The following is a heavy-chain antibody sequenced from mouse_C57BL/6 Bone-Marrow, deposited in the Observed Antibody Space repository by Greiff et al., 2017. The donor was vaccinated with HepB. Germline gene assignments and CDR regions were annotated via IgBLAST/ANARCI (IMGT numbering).Heavy chain of an antibody. CDR1: GYTFTDYN. CDR3: ARGDFYYYGSSPWFAY. V-gene: IGHV1-18*01. Sequence: VQLQQSGPELVKPGASVKIPCKASGYTFTDYNMDWVKQSHGKSLEWIGDINPNNGGTIYNQKFKGKATLTVDKSSSTAYMELRSLTSEDTAVYYCARGDFYYYGSSPWFAYWGQGTLVTVSA. D-gene: IGHD1-1*01. J-gene: IGHJ3*01. CDR2: INPNNGGT.